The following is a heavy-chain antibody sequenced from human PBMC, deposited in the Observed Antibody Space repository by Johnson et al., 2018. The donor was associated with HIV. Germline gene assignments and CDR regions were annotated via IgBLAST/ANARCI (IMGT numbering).Heavy chain of an antibody. CDR2: IKQDGSEK. Sequence: VQLVESGGGLVQPGGSLRLSCAASRFTFSSYWMSWVRQAPGKGLEWVANIKQDGSEKYYVDSVKGRFTISRDNSKNTLYLQMNSPRAEDTAVYYWAREASYGSGSYYNRGDAFDIWGQGTMVTVSS. V-gene: IGHV3-7*03. D-gene: IGHD3-10*01. CDR1: RFTFSSYW. J-gene: IGHJ3*02. CDR3: AREASYGSGSYYNRGDAFDI.